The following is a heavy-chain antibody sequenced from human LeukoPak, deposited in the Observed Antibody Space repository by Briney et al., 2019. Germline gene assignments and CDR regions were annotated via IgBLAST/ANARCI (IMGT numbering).Heavy chain of an antibody. CDR3: AGHMEYSSSSGYYYYYMDV. CDR1: GYSFTSYW. V-gene: IGHV5-51*01. J-gene: IGHJ6*03. Sequence: GESLKISCKGSGYSFTSYWIGWVRQMPGKGLEWMGIIYPGGSDTRYSPSFQGQVTISADKSISTAYLQWSSLKASDTAMYYCAGHMEYSSSSGYYYYYMDVWGKGTTVTVSS. CDR2: IYPGGSDT. D-gene: IGHD6-6*01.